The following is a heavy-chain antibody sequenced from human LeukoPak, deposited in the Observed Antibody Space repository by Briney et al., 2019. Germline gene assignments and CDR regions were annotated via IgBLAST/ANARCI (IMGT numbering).Heavy chain of an antibody. CDR2: IYYSGST. V-gene: IGHV4-59*01. CDR1: GSSISSYY. Sequence: PSETLSLTCTVSGSSISSYYWSWIRQPPGKGLEWIGYIYYSGSTNYNPSLKSRVTISVDTSKNQFSLKLSSVTAADTAVYYCAREWRGRYYYYYMDVWGKGTTVTVSS. D-gene: IGHD2-15*01. CDR3: AREWRGRYYYYYMDV. J-gene: IGHJ6*03.